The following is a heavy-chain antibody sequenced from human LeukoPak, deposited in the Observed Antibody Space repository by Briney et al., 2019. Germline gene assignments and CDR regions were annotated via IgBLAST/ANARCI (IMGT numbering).Heavy chain of an antibody. D-gene: IGHD3-10*01. CDR3: AKQKMSGAYLPDQ. Sequence: GGSLRLSCVVSGFTLSNYNMHWVRQIPGKGLEWLAFSLFDGSSTKYADSVKGRFTISRDNTKNTLYLQMNTLRIDDTGVYYFAKQKMSGAYLPDQWGQGIQVTVSS. J-gene: IGHJ4*02. CDR2: SLFDGSST. V-gene: IGHV3-30*02. CDR1: GFTLSNYN.